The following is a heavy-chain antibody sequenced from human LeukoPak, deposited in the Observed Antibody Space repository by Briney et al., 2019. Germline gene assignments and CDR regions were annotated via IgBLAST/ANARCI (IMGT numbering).Heavy chain of an antibody. Sequence: SETLSLTCTVCGDSFSYYDLSWLRQPPGKGLEWIGEINHSGSTNYNPSLKSRVTIPIDTSNNQFSLTLSSVTAADTPVFYCASARRFAGVAMDYWGQGTLVTVSS. CDR1: GDSFSYYD. J-gene: IGHJ4*02. V-gene: IGHV4-34*01. CDR2: INHSGST. CDR3: ASARRFAGVAMDY. D-gene: IGHD3-3*01.